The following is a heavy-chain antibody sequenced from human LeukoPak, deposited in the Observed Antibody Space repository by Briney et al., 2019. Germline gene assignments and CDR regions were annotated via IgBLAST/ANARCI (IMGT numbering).Heavy chain of an antibody. Sequence: GESLKISCKGSGYSFSTYWIGWVRQMPGKGLEWMWIIYPGDSDTRYSPSFQGQVTISADKSISTAYLQWSSLKASDIAMYYCARPMIRGAIGAFDIWGQGTVVTVSS. CDR3: ARPMIRGAIGAFDI. CDR1: GYSFSTYW. CDR2: IYPGDSDT. D-gene: IGHD3-10*01. J-gene: IGHJ3*02. V-gene: IGHV5-51*01.